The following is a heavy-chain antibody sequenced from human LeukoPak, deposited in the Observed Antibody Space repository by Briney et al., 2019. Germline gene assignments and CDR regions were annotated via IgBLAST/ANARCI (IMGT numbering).Heavy chain of an antibody. Sequence: ASVKVSCKASGYTFTSYDINWVRQATGQGLEWMGWMNPNSGSTGYAQKFQGRVTMTRNTSISTAYMELSSLRSEDTAVYYCARGLLSFYSSSRVGDYWGQGTLVTVSS. CDR3: ARGLLSFYSSSRVGDY. J-gene: IGHJ4*02. D-gene: IGHD6-13*01. CDR2: MNPNSGST. CDR1: GYTFTSYD. V-gene: IGHV1-8*01.